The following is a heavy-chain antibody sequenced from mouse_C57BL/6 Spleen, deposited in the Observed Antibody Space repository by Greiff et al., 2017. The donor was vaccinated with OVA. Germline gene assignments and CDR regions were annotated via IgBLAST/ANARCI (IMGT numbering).Heavy chain of an antibody. V-gene: IGHV5-17*01. CDR3: ARGGYGSSYWYFDV. Sequence: EVQLVESGGGLVKPGGSLKLSCAASGFTFSDYGMHWVRQAPEKGLEWVAYISSGSSTIYYADTVKGRFTISRDNAKNTLFLQMTSLRSEDTAMYYCARGGYGSSYWYFDVWGTGTTVTVSS. CDR2: ISSGSSTI. J-gene: IGHJ1*03. CDR1: GFTFSDYG. D-gene: IGHD1-1*01.